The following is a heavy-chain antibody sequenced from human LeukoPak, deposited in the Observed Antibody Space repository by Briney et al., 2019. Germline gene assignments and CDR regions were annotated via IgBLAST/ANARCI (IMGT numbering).Heavy chain of an antibody. CDR3: ATAGNWNDSDYYYYYGMDV. D-gene: IGHD1-1*01. CDR1: GVSFSGYY. Sequence: SETLSLTCAVYGVSFSGYYWSWVRQPPGKGLEGLGEINHRGSTNYNPSLKRRLTISVDTSKNQFSLKLSSVTAADTAVYYCATAGNWNDSDYYYYYGMDVWGQGTTVTVSS. CDR2: INHRGST. V-gene: IGHV4-34*01. J-gene: IGHJ6*02.